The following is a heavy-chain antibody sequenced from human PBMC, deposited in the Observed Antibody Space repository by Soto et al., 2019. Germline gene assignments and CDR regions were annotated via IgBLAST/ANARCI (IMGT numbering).Heavy chain of an antibody. CDR2: LNTKSGGT. Sequence: QVQLVHSGAEVKRPGESVKVSCKASGYTFTDYYMHWVRQAPGQGREWMGWLNTKSGGTNYAQRFQGRVNMTRDTSISSADIELRRLRSDDTDGYYWEREAYYYESRRGQGTIVTVSS. CDR3: EREAYYYESR. J-gene: IGHJ4*02. V-gene: IGHV1-2*02. D-gene: IGHD3-22*01. CDR1: GYTFTDYY.